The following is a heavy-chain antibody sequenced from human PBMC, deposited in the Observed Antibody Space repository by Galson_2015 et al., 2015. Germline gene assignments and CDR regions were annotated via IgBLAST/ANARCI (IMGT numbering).Heavy chain of an antibody. Sequence: SVKVSCKASGYTFTSYGISWVRQAPGQGLEWMGWISAYNGNTNYAQKLQGRVTMTTDTSTSTAYMELRSLRSDDTAVCYCARDLGYCSGGSCYSDNFDYWGQGTLVTVSS. J-gene: IGHJ4*02. CDR1: GYTFTSYG. CDR2: ISAYNGNT. D-gene: IGHD2-15*01. V-gene: IGHV1-18*01. CDR3: ARDLGYCSGGSCYSDNFDY.